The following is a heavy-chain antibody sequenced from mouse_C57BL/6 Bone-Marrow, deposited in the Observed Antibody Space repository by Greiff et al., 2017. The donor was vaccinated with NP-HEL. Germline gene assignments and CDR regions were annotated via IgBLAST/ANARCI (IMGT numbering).Heavy chain of an antibody. CDR3: ARRTVAFDY. V-gene: IGHV5-6*01. CDR1: GFTFSSYG. Sequence: EVQLVESGGDLVKPGGSLKLSCAASGFTFSSYGMSWVRQTPDKRLEWVATISSGGSYTYYPDSVQGRFTISRDNAKNTLYLQMSRLKSEDTAMYYCARRTVAFDYWGQGTTLTVSS. D-gene: IGHD1-1*01. J-gene: IGHJ2*01. CDR2: ISSGGSYT.